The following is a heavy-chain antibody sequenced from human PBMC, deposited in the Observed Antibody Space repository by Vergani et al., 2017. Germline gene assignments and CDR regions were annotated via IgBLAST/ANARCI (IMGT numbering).Heavy chain of an antibody. CDR3: AKDRGYSGYEGNYFDY. Sequence: EVQLVESGGGLVKPGGSLRLSCAASGFTFSSYAMSWVRQAPGKGLEWVSAISGSGGSTYYADSVKGRFTISRDNSKNTLYLRMNSLRAEDTAVYYCAKDRGYSGYEGNYFDYWGQGTLVTVSS. CDR1: GFTFSSYA. V-gene: IGHV3-23*04. D-gene: IGHD5-12*01. J-gene: IGHJ4*02. CDR2: ISGSGGST.